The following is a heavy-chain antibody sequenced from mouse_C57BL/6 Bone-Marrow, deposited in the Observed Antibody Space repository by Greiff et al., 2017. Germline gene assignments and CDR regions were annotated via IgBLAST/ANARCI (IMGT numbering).Heavy chain of an antibody. V-gene: IGHV5-9*01. Sequence: VQLKESGGGLVKPGGSLKLSCAASGFTFSSYTMSWVRQTPEKRLEWVATISGGGGNTYYPDSVKGRFTISRDNAKNTLFLQMSSLRSEDTALYYCARLYYYGSSSPPWFAYWGQGTLVTVSA. CDR1: GFTFSSYT. D-gene: IGHD1-1*01. CDR2: ISGGGGNT. J-gene: IGHJ3*01. CDR3: ARLYYYGSSSPPWFAY.